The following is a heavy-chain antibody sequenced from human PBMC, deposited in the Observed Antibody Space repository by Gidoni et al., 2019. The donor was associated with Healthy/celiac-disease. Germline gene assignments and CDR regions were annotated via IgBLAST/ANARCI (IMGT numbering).Heavy chain of an antibody. D-gene: IGHD4-17*01. CDR1: GYTFTGYY. J-gene: IGHJ6*02. CDR2: INPNSGGT. Sequence: QVQLVQSGAEVKKPGASVKVSCKASGYTFTGYYMHWVRQAPGQGLEWMGWINPNSGGTNYAQKFQGRVTMTRDTSISTAYMELSRLRSDDTAVYYCATPMGYGDYFGDYYYYGMDVWGQGTTVTVSS. CDR3: ATPMGYGDYFGDYYYYGMDV. V-gene: IGHV1-2*02.